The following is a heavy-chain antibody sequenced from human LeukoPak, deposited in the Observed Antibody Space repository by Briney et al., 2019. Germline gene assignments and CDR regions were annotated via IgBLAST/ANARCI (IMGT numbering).Heavy chain of an antibody. D-gene: IGHD4/OR15-4a*01. V-gene: IGHV3-48*03. CDR2: ISSSGSTI. CDR1: GFTFSSYE. J-gene: IGHJ4*02. Sequence: PGGSLRLSCAASGFTFSSYEMNWVRQAPGKGLEWVSYISSSGSTIYYADSVKGRFTISRDNAKNSLYLQMNSLRAEDTAVYYCARDGVLRPAPFFDYWGQGTLVTVSS. CDR3: ARDGVLRPAPFFDY.